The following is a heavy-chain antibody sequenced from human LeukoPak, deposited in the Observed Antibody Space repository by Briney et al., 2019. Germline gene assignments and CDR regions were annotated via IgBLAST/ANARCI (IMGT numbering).Heavy chain of an antibody. Sequence: GGSLRLSCAASGFTFSSYGMHWVRQAPGKGLEWVAVIWYDGSNKYYADSVQGRFTISRDNSKNTLYLQMNSLRAEDTAVYYCARDDYEDPYYGMDVWGQGTTVTVSS. D-gene: IGHD4-17*01. J-gene: IGHJ6*02. CDR2: IWYDGSNK. CDR1: GFTFSSYG. CDR3: ARDDYEDPYYGMDV. V-gene: IGHV3-33*01.